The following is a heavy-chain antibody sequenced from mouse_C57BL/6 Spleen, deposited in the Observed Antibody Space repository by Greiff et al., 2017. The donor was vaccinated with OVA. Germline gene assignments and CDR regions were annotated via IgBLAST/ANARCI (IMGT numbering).Heavy chain of an antibody. CDR2: IYPGSGNT. Sequence: VQLQQSGAELVRPGASVKLSCKASGYTFTDYYINWVKQRPGQGLEWIARIYPGSGNTYYNEKFKGKATLTAEKSSSTAYMQLSSLTSEDSAVYFCARAGGNFYAMDYWGQGTSVTVSS. V-gene: IGHV1-76*01. CDR3: ARAGGNFYAMDY. D-gene: IGHD2-1*01. J-gene: IGHJ4*01. CDR1: GYTFTDYY.